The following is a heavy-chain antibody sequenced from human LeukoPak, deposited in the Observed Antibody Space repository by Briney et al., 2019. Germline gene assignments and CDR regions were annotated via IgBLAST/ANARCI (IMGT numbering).Heavy chain of an antibody. Sequence: SETLSLTCAGYGGSFSGYYWSWIRQPPGKGLEWMGEINHSRSTNYNPSLKSRVTISVDTSKHQFSLKLSSVTAAATAVYYCARLVVVAVLDYWGQGTLVTVSS. V-gene: IGHV4-34*01. CDR3: ARLVVVAVLDY. D-gene: IGHD2-15*01. CDR2: INHSRST. J-gene: IGHJ4*02. CDR1: GGSFSGYY.